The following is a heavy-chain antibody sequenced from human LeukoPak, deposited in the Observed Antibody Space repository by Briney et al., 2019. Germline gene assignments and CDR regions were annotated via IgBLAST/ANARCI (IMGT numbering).Heavy chain of an antibody. CDR2: ISSSSSYI. Sequence: GGSLRLSCAASGFTSSSYSMNWVRQAPGRGLEWISSISSSSSYIYYADPVKGRFTISRDNAKNSLYLQMNSLRAEDTAVYYCARARITMVRGVMNYYGMDVWSQGTTVTVSS. D-gene: IGHD3-10*01. CDR3: ARARITMVRGVMNYYGMDV. CDR1: GFTSSSYS. J-gene: IGHJ6*02. V-gene: IGHV3-21*01.